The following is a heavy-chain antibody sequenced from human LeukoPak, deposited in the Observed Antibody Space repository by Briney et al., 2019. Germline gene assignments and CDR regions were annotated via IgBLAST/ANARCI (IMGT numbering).Heavy chain of an antibody. CDR3: ARGPRFLYYYMDV. D-gene: IGHD2-21*01. CDR2: IYYSGST. J-gene: IGHJ6*03. Sequence: SETLSPTCTVSGGSISSYYWSWIRQPPGKGLEWIGYIYYSGSTNYNPSLKSRVTISVDTSKNQFSLKLSSVTAADTAVYYCARGPRFLYYYMDVWGKGTTVTVSS. V-gene: IGHV4-59*01. CDR1: GGSISSYY.